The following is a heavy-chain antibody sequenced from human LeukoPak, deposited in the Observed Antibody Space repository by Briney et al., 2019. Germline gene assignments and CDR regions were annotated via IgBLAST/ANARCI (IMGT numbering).Heavy chain of an antibody. D-gene: IGHD2-15*01. J-gene: IGHJ6*02. CDR2: ISISGSYT. CDR1: GFTFSFYA. CDR3: ARDEPASYCSGASCRTYAMDV. V-gene: IGHV3-21*01. Sequence: GGSLRLSCAASGFTFSFYAMSWVRQAPGKGLEWVSSISISGSYTYYAGSVKGRFTISRDNAKNSLSLQMNTLRPEDTAVYYCARDEPASYCSGASCRTYAMDVWGQGTTVTVSS.